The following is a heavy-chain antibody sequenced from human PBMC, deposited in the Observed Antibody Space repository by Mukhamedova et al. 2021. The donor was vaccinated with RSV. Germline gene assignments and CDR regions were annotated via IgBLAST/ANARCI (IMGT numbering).Heavy chain of an antibody. J-gene: IGHJ4*02. V-gene: IGHV3-11*01. CDR2: SSNSGNSM. Sequence: GLEWIAFSSNSGNSMYYADSVKGRFTISRGNAGNSLYLQMNSLRAEDTAVYYCARDRTYYYDSTGYNVLGYWGQGVLFTVSS. CDR3: ARDRTYYYDSTGYNVLGY. D-gene: IGHD3-22*01.